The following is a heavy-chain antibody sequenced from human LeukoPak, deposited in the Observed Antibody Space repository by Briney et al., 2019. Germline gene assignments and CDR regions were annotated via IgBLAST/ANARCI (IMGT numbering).Heavy chain of an antibody. J-gene: IGHJ6*03. V-gene: IGHV3-11*04. Sequence: GGSLRLSCAASGFTFSDYYMSWIRQAPGKGLEWVSYISSSGSTIYYADSVKGRFTISGDSAKNTLYLQMNSLRAEDTAVYYCASGVFSVSMDVWGKGTTVTVSS. CDR1: GFTFSDYY. CDR2: ISSSGSTI. CDR3: ASGVFSVSMDV. D-gene: IGHD2/OR15-2a*01.